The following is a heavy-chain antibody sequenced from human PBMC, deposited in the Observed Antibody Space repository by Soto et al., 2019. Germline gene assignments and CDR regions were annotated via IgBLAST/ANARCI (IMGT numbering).Heavy chain of an antibody. CDR1: GFTFSSYA. V-gene: IGHV3-23*01. J-gene: IGHJ6*02. Sequence: GGSLRLSCAASGFTFSSYAMSWVRQAPGKGLEWVSAISGSGGSTYYADSVKGRSTISRDNSKNTLYLQMNSLRAEDTAVYYCANSAGYSSGSTYYYGMDVWGQGTTVTVSS. CDR3: ANSAGYSSGSTYYYGMDV. D-gene: IGHD6-19*01. CDR2: ISGSGGST.